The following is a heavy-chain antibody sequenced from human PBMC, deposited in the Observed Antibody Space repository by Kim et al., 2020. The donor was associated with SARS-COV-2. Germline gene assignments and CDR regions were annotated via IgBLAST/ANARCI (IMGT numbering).Heavy chain of an antibody. Sequence: KFQGGVTITADESTSTAYMELSSLRSEDTAVYYCARGYCSGGSCYNWFDPWGQGTLVTVSS. J-gene: IGHJ5*02. CDR3: ARGYCSGGSCYNWFDP. D-gene: IGHD2-15*01. V-gene: IGHV1-69*01.